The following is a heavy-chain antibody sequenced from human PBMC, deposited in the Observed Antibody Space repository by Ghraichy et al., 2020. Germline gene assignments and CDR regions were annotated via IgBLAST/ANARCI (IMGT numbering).Heavy chain of an antibody. CDR2: IIPIFGTA. V-gene: IGHV1-69*13. J-gene: IGHJ4*02. CDR1: GGTFSSYA. D-gene: IGHD3-3*01. CDR3: ARASFQAVLRFLEWLAFDY. Sequence: SVKVSCKASGGTFSSYAISWVRQAPGQGLEWMGGIIPIFGTANYAQKFQGRVTITADESTSTAYMELSSLRSEDTAVYYCARASFQAVLRFLEWLAFDYWGQGTLVTVSS.